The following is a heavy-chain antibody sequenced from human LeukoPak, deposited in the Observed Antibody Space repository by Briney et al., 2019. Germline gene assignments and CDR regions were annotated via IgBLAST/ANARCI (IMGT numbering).Heavy chain of an antibody. J-gene: IGHJ4*02. Sequence: SETLSLTCTVSGGSLSSYYWSWIRQPAGKGLEWIGRISLSDSTNYNPSLKSRVTMSVDTSKNQFSLKLSSVTAADTAVYYCARLRRDGSDWYAEDCWGQGTLVTVSS. CDR3: ARLRRDGSDWYAEDC. CDR1: GGSLSSYY. CDR2: ISLSDST. V-gene: IGHV4-4*07. D-gene: IGHD6-19*01.